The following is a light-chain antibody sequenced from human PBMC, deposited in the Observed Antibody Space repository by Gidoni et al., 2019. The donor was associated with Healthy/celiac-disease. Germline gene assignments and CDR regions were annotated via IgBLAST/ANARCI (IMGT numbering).Light chain of an antibody. CDR2: EVS. Sequence: QSALTQPVSVSGSPGQSITIPCTGTSSDVGGYNYVSWYQQHQGKAPKLMIYEVSNRPSGVSNRFSGSKSGNTASLTISGLQAEDEADYYCSSYTSSSTLVVFGGGTKLTVL. CDR1: SSDVGGYNY. J-gene: IGLJ2*01. V-gene: IGLV2-14*01. CDR3: SSYTSSSTLVV.